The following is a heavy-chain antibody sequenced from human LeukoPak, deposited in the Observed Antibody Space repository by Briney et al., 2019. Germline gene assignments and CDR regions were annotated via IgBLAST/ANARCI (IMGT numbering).Heavy chain of an antibody. Sequence: ASETLSLTCTGYGESFHRSFYYWGWIRQPPGKGLEWIGSLHSSGGTCRSPSLKSRATMWMNTSKNQIFLTLTSVTAADTAVYYCASSIVVVPAASKNAEYFQHWGQGTLVTVSS. CDR2: LHSSGGT. CDR3: ASSIVVVPAASKNAEYFQH. J-gene: IGHJ1*01. CDR1: GESFHRSFYY. V-gene: IGHV4-39*07. D-gene: IGHD2-2*01.